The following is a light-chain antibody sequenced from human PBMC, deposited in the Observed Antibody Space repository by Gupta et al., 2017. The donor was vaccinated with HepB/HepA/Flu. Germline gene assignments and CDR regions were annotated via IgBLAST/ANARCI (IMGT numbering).Light chain of an antibody. CDR1: QSVSSY. Sequence: EIVLTQSPATLSLSPGERATLSCRASQSVSSYLAWYQQNPGQAPWLLIYDASNRATGSPASCSGSGAGTDFTLTISSREPEDVAVYYCQQHNNSPPFFTFGRGTKVDIK. V-gene: IGKV3-11*01. J-gene: IGKJ3*01. CDR2: DAS. CDR3: QQHNNSPPFFT.